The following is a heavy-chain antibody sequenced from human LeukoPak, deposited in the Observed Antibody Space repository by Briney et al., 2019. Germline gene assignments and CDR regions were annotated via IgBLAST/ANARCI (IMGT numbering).Heavy chain of an antibody. CDR2: IYTSGST. CDR3: ARHRSGWLQSSFDY. J-gene: IGHJ4*02. D-gene: IGHD5-24*01. Sequence: SETLSLTCTVSGGSISSGTYYWNWIRQPAGKGLEWIGRIYTSGSTNYNPSLKSRVTISVDTSKNQFSLKLSSVTAADTAVYYCARHRSGWLQSSFDYWGQGTLVTVSS. V-gene: IGHV4-61*02. CDR1: GGSISSGTYY.